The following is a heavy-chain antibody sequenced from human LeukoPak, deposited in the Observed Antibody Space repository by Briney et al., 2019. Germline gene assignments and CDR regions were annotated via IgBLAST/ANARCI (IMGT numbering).Heavy chain of an antibody. CDR2: ISSSSSYI. V-gene: IGHV3-21*01. J-gene: IGHJ4*02. CDR1: GSTFSSYS. Sequence: PGGSLRLSCAASGSTFSSYSMKWVRQAPEKGREWVSSISSSSSYIYSADSVKGRFTISRDNAQNLLYLQMNSLRAEDTAVYCCARVVPAALPYPVDYWGQGTLVTVSS. D-gene: IGHD2-2*02. CDR3: ARVVPAALPYPVDY.